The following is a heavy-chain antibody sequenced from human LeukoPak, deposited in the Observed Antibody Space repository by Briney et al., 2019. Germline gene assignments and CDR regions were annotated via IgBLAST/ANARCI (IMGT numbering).Heavy chain of an antibody. CDR2: ISHDGSNK. D-gene: IGHD5-24*01. J-gene: IGHJ3*02. CDR1: GFTFSSYG. V-gene: IGHV3-30*03. CDR3: AREEGDGYMQARAAFDI. Sequence: GGSLRLSCAASGFTFSSYGMHWVRQAPGKGLEWVAVISHDGSNKYYADSVKGRFTISRDNSKNTLYLQMNSLRAEDTAVYYCAREEGDGYMQARAAFDIWGQGTMVTVSS.